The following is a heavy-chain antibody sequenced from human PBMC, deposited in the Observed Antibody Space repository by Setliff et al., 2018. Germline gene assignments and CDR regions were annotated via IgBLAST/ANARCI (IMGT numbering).Heavy chain of an antibody. CDR2: IYTSGST. CDR1: GGSISSYY. Sequence: SESLSLTCTVSGGSISSYYWSWIRQPPGKGLEWIGYIYTSGSTNYNPSLKSRVTISVDTSKNQFSLKLSSVTAADTAVYYCARAHDSYYYYYMDVWGKGTTVTVSS. V-gene: IGHV4-4*08. CDR3: ARAHDSYYYYYMDV. J-gene: IGHJ6*03.